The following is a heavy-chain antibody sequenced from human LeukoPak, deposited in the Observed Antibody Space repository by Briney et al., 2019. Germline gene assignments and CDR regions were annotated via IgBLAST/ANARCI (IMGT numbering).Heavy chain of an antibody. D-gene: IGHD5-12*01. CDR2: IKQDGSEK. V-gene: IGHV3-7*03. CDR3: ARDSGPEDY. Sequence: GGSLRLSCGASGFTFSSYWMSWVRQAPGKGLEWVANIKQDGSEKYYVDSVKGRFTISRDNAKNSLYLQMNSLRAEDTAVYYCARDSGPEDYWGQGTLVTVSS. CDR1: GFTFSSYW. J-gene: IGHJ4*02.